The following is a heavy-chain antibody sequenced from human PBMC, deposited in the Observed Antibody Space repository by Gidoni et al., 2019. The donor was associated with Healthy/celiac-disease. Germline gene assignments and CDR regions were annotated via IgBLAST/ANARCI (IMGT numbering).Heavy chain of an antibody. J-gene: IGHJ4*02. CDR1: GGSFSGYY. D-gene: IGHD6-13*01. Sequence: QVQLQQWGAGLLKPSETLSLTCAVYGGSFSGYYRSWIRQPPGKGLEWIGEIHHSGSTNYNPSLKSRVTISVDTSKNQFSLKLSSVTAADTAVYYCARAHSSSTYYFDYWGQGTLVTVSS. V-gene: IGHV4-34*01. CDR2: IHHSGST. CDR3: ARAHSSSTYYFDY.